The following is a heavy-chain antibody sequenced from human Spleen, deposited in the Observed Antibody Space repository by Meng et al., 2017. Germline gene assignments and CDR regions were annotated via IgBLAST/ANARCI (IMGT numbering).Heavy chain of an antibody. Sequence: QVQMGQSGAEVRKPGASVKGSCKASGYTFTSYAIAWFRQAPGQGLEWLGWISGYNGDTYYAQNFQDRVTMTTDTSTNIASMEVRSLISDDTAVYYCARSPRLGEVGPPGYWGQGTLVTVSS. CDR1: GYTFTSYA. J-gene: IGHJ4*02. CDR3: ARSPRLGEVGPPGY. V-gene: IGHV1-18*01. D-gene: IGHD3-16*01. CDR2: ISGYNGDT.